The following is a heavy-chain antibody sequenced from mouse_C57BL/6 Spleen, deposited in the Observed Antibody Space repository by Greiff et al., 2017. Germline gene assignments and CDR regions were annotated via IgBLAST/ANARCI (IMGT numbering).Heavy chain of an antibody. Sequence: EVQLVESGGGLVKPGGSLKLSCAASGFTFSDYGMHWVRQAPEKGLEWVAYISSGSSTIYYADTVKGRFTSSRDNAKNTVFLQLTSLRSEDTAMYYCARPDYSKGWFAYWGQGTLVTVSA. CDR3: ARPDYSKGWFAY. CDR2: ISSGSSTI. J-gene: IGHJ3*01. V-gene: IGHV5-17*01. CDR1: GFTFSDYG. D-gene: IGHD2-5*01.